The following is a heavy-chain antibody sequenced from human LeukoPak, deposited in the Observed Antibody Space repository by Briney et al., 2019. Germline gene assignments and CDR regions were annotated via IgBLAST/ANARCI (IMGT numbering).Heavy chain of an antibody. CDR2: ISGSGGKT. CDR3: AKTARAGWYFDY. D-gene: IGHD6-19*01. CDR1: GSIFSIYA. Sequence: PEGSLRLSCAASGSIFSIYAMSWVRQAPGKGLEWVSGISGSGGKTYYADSVKGRFTISRDNSKNTLYVQMNRLRAEDTAVYYCAKTARAGWYFDYWGQGTLVTVSS. J-gene: IGHJ4*02. V-gene: IGHV3-23*01.